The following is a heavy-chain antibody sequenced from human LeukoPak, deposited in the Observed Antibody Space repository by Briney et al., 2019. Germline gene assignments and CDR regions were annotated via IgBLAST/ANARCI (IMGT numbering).Heavy chain of an antibody. D-gene: IGHD3-16*01. Sequence: GGSLRLSCSASGFTFSAYWPAWVRQAPGKGLEWVANMKQDGREKHYVDSVKGRFTISRDNARNSLYLQMNSLRAEDSAVYYCARDDVGALVYWGPGTLVTVSS. V-gene: IGHV3-7*01. CDR1: GFTFSAYW. CDR2: MKQDGREK. J-gene: IGHJ4*02. CDR3: ARDDVGALVY.